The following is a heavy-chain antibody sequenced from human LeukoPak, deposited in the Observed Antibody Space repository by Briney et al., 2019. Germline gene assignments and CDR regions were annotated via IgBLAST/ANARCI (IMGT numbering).Heavy chain of an antibody. CDR3: AKTPSSIRSGSYFDY. Sequence: GGSLRLSCAASGFTFSSYAMSWVRQAPGKGLEWVSAISGSGGSTYYADSVKGRFTISRDNSKNTLYLQMNSLRAEDTAVYYCAKTPSSIRSGSYFDYWGQGTLVTVSS. CDR1: GFTFSSYA. V-gene: IGHV3-23*01. CDR2: ISGSGGST. J-gene: IGHJ4*02. D-gene: IGHD3-10*01.